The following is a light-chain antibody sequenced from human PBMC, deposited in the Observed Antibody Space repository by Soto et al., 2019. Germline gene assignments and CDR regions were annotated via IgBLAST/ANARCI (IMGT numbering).Light chain of an antibody. Sequence: EIVLTQSPGTLSLSPGERATLSCRTSQSVSNNYLAWYQQKPGQAPRVLIYGASTRATGIPARFTGIGSGTEFTLTISSLQSEDFAVYYCQQYNNWWTFGQGTKVDI. CDR1: QSVSNN. V-gene: IGKV3-15*01. CDR3: QQYNNWWT. CDR2: GAS. J-gene: IGKJ1*01.